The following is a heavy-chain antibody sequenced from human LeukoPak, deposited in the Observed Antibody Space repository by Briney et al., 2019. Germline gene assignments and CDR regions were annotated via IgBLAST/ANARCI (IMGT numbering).Heavy chain of an antibody. V-gene: IGHV3-7*01. Sequence: GGSLRLSCAASGFSFSSYAMSWVRQAPGKGLEWVANIKQDGSEKYYVDSVKGRFTISRDNAKNSLYLQMNSLRAEDTAVYYCARGIQLWYYFDYWGQGTLVTVSS. D-gene: IGHD5-18*01. CDR3: ARGIQLWYYFDY. CDR2: IKQDGSEK. CDR1: GFSFSSYA. J-gene: IGHJ4*02.